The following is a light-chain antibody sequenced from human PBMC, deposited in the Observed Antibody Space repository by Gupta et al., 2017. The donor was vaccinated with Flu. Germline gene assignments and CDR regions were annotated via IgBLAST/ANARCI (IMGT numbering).Light chain of an antibody. J-gene: IGLJ2*01. CDR3: QVWDISTVV. CDR2: QDR. Sequence: SYELTQSPSVSVSPGQTASTTCSGERLGEKYVCWYHQKPGQSPVLVIYQDRKRPSGIPERFTGSNSENTASLTISGTQATEEGDYYCQVWDISTVVFGGGTKLTVL. CDR1: RLGEKY. V-gene: IGLV3-1*01.